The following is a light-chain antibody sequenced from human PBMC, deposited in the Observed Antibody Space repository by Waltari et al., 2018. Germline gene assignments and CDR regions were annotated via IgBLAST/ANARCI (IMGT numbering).Light chain of an antibody. CDR2: GAS. J-gene: IGKJ3*01. CDR1: RNISSH. CDR3: QQYNNWPPVFA. Sequence: EIVMTQSPATLSVSPGERATLSCRASRNISSHLAWHQHKPGQGPRLLIYGASTRATGIPARFSGSGSGTEFTLTVSSLQSEDFAVYYCQQYNNWPPVFAFGPGTKVEIK. V-gene: IGKV3-15*01.